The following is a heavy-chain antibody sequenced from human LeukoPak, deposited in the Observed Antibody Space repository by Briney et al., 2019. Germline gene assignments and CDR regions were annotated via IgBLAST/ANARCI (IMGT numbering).Heavy chain of an antibody. V-gene: IGHV4-39*01. CDR3: GRRGGWNRRDFGA. CDR2: LYYCEKT. J-gene: IGHJ4*02. D-gene: IGHD6-19*01. Sequence: PSETLSLMCTLSGDSISSSTYHWRWTRQPPEKGLEQIGSLYYCEKTYYYPSLKSRVAIFVDTSKNQFSLKLSCVTAADTAVYYCGRRGGWNRRDFGAWGQGTLVTV. CDR1: GDSISSSTYH.